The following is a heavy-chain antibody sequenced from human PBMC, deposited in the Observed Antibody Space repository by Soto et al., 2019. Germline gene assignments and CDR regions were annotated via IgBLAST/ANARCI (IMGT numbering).Heavy chain of an antibody. CDR2: IYYSGST. Sequence: QLQLQESGPGLVKPSETLSLTCTVSGGSISSSSYYWGWIRQPPGKGLEWIGTIYYSGSTYYNPSLKSRVTISVDTSKNQFSLKPSSVTAADTAVYYCARQGSGSYNAFDIWGQGTVVTVSS. J-gene: IGHJ3*02. CDR3: ARQGSGSYNAFDI. V-gene: IGHV4-39*01. D-gene: IGHD1-26*01. CDR1: GGSISSSSYY.